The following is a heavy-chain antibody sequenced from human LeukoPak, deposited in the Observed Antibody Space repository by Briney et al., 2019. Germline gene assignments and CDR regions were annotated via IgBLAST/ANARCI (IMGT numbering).Heavy chain of an antibody. CDR3: AELGITMIGGV. J-gene: IGHJ6*04. CDR2: INPDGSTT. V-gene: IGHV3-74*01. D-gene: IGHD3-10*02. Sequence: AGGSLRLSCAASGFSISTYWIHWVRQAPGKGLVWVSRINPDGSTTYYADSVKGRITISRDNAKNTLYLQMNSLRAEDTAVYYCAELGITMIGGVWGKGTTVTISS. CDR1: GFSISTYW.